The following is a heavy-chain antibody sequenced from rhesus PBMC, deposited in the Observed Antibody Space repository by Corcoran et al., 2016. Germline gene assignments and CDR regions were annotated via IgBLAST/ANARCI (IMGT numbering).Heavy chain of an antibody. CDR2: MSDGGEST. V-gene: IGHV3S5*01. Sequence: EVQLVESGGGLVQPGGSLRRSCAASGFTFSNYGVSWVRRAPGKGSEWISKMSDGGESTTYADSVKSRFTISRDNSKKTVSLQMNSRRPEDTAVYHCAKDPGYWGQGVLVTVSS. CDR3: AKDPGY. J-gene: IGHJ4*01. CDR1: GFTFSNYG.